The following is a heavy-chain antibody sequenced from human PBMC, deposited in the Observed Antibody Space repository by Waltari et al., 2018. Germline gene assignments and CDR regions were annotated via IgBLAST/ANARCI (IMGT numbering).Heavy chain of an antibody. V-gene: IGHV3-23*04. D-gene: IGHD4-17*01. CDR1: GFTFNIYA. J-gene: IGHJ4*02. Sequence: EVHLVQSGGGLVQPGGSLRLSCAASGFTFNIYAMGWVRQAPGKGLEWGSVISSGGDTEYADFVKGRFTISRDNSENTLSLQMNSLRDEDTAVYYCAKGPYYGDPAAHWGQGTLVTVSS. CDR3: AKGPYYGDPAAH. CDR2: ISSGGDT.